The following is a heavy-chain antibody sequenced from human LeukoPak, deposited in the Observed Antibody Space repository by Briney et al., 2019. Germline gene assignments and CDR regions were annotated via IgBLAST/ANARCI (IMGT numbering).Heavy chain of an antibody. CDR1: GFTLCSYA. J-gene: IGHJ3*02. CDR3: ARDRCGGDCYWGDAFDI. V-gene: IGHV3-23*01. CDR2: IYGSGGST. Sequence: GGAPRLSRAGPGFTLCSYALNWGRPAPGEGVGGVSAIYGSGGSTYYADSVKGRFTISRDNSKNTLYLQMNSLRAEDTAVYYCARDRCGGDCYWGDAFDIWGQGTMVTVSS. D-gene: IGHD2-21*02.